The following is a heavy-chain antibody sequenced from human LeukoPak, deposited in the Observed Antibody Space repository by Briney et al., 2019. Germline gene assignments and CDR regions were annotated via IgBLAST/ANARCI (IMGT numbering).Heavy chain of an antibody. Sequence: GGSLRLSCTASGFTLSSYAMSWVRQAPGKGLEWVAVISYDGSNKYYADSVKGRFTISRDNSKNTLYLQTNSLRAEDTAVYYCARDRLGIGNWFDPWGQGTLVTVSS. D-gene: IGHD3-22*01. V-gene: IGHV3-30*04. CDR1: GFTLSSYA. CDR2: ISYDGSNK. CDR3: ARDRLGIGNWFDP. J-gene: IGHJ5*02.